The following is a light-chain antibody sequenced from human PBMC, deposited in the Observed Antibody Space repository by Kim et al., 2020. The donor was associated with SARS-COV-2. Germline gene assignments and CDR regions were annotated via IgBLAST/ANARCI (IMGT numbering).Light chain of an antibody. J-gene: IGKJ1*01. CDR2: QAS. CDR3: QQYNSHSRT. Sequence: DIQMTQSPSTLSASVGDRVTITCRASQSINTWLAWYQQKPGEAPKVLIYQASSLQSGVPSRFSGSGSGTEFTLTISSLQPDDFATYYCQQYNSHSRTLGQGTKVDIK. V-gene: IGKV1-5*03. CDR1: QSINTW.